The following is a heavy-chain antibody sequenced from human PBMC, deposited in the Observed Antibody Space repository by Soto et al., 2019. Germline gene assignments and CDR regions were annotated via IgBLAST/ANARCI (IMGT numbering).Heavy chain of an antibody. CDR2: IIPILGIA. D-gene: IGHD3-10*01. J-gene: IGHJ3*02. CDR1: GGTFSSYT. Sequence: SVKVSCKASGGTFSSYTISWVRQAPGQGLEWMGRIIPILGIANYAQKFQGRVTITADKSTSTAYMELSSLRSEDTAVYYRAESSGTRKAFDIWGQGTMVTVSS. V-gene: IGHV1-69*02. CDR3: AESSGTRKAFDI.